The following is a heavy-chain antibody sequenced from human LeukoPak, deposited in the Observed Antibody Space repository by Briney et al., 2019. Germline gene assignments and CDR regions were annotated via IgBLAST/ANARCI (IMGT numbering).Heavy chain of an antibody. CDR2: IYPGDSDT. J-gene: IGHJ4*02. D-gene: IGHD3-9*01. CDR3: ARVSIPHYVILTGYPYYFDY. Sequence: GESLKISCKGSGYSFTSYWIGWVRQMPGKGLEWMGIIYPGDSDTRYSPSFQGQVTISADKSISTAYLQWSSLKASDTAMYYCARVSIPHYVILTGYPYYFDYWGQGTLVTVSS. CDR1: GYSFTSYW. V-gene: IGHV5-51*01.